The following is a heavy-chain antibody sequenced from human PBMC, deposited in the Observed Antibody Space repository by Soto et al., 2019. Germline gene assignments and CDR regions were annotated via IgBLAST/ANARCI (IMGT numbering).Heavy chain of an antibody. J-gene: IGHJ6*02. Sequence: PGGSLRLSCAASGFTFSSYWMHWVRQAPGKGLVWVSRINSDGSSTSYADSVKGRFTISRDNAKNTLYLQMNSLRAEDTAVYYCAREYDFWTGYYGIDLWGQGTTVTVSS. CDR1: GFTFSSYW. CDR3: AREYDFWTGYYGIDL. D-gene: IGHD3-3*01. CDR2: INSDGSST. V-gene: IGHV3-74*01.